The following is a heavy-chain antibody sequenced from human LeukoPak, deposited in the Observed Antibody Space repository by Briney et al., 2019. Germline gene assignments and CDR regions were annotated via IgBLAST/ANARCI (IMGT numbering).Heavy chain of an antibody. CDR3: ARGPWYDFWSGYWDLFDY. V-gene: IGHV4-34*01. CDR2: INHSGST. D-gene: IGHD3-3*01. CDR1: GGSFSGYY. J-gene: IGHJ4*02. Sequence: PSETLSLTCAVYGGSFSGYYWSWIRQPPGKELEWIGEINHSGSTNYNPSLKSRVTISVDTSKNQFSLKLSSVTAADTAVYYCARGPWYDFWSGYWDLFDYWGQGTLVTVSS.